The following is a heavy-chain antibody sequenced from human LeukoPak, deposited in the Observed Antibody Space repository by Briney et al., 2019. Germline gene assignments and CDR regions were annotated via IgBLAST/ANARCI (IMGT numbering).Heavy chain of an antibody. D-gene: IGHD3-9*01. CDR1: GFTFSSYW. CDR2: IKQDGSEK. J-gene: IGHJ3*02. V-gene: IGHV3-7*04. CDR3: ARDEVLTGLI. Sequence: GGSLRLSCAASGFTFSSYWTSWVRQAPGKGLEWVANIKQDGSEKYYVDSVKGRFTISRDNAKNLLYLQMNSLRAEDTAVYYCARDEVLTGLIWGQGTMVTVSS.